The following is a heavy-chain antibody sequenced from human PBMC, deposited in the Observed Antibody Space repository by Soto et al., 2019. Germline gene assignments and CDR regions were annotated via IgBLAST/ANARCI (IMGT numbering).Heavy chain of an antibody. CDR1: GFTVSSNY. CDR2: IYSGGST. J-gene: IGHJ4*02. CDR3: ARASRNYYDSSGYLYYFDY. D-gene: IGHD3-22*01. V-gene: IGHV3-66*01. Sequence: EVQLVESGGGLVQPGGSLRLSCAASGFTVSSNYMSWVRQAPGKGLEWVSVIYSGGSTYYADSVKGRFTISRDNSKNILYLQMNSLRAEDTAVYYCARASRNYYDSSGYLYYFDYWGQGTLVTVSS.